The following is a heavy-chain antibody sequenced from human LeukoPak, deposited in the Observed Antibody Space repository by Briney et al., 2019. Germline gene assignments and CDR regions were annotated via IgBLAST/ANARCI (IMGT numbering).Heavy chain of an antibody. Sequence: RASVKVSCKASGYIFTGYYMHWVRQAPGQGLEWVGEINLNSGDTYPAQKFQGRVTMTRDTSISTAYMELSSLKSEDTAVYFCARESGAAPAFDIWGQGTLVTVSS. D-gene: IGHD1-26*01. V-gene: IGHV1-2*02. CDR2: INLNSGDT. CDR1: GYIFTGYY. J-gene: IGHJ3*02. CDR3: ARESGAAPAFDI.